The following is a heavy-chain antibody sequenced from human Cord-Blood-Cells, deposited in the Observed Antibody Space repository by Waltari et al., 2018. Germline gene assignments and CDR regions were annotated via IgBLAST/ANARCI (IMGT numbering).Heavy chain of an antibody. J-gene: IGHJ4*02. CDR2: IYYSGST. V-gene: IGHV4-39*01. Sequence: QLQLQESGPGLVKPSETLSLTCTVPGGSISSSSYYWGWIRQPPGKGLEWIGSIYYSGSTYYNPSLKSRVTISVDTSKNQFSLKLSSVTAADTAVYYCARIWSCSGGSCYSYFDYWGQGTLVTVSS. CDR3: ARIWSCSGGSCYSYFDY. CDR1: GGSISSSSYY. D-gene: IGHD2-15*01.